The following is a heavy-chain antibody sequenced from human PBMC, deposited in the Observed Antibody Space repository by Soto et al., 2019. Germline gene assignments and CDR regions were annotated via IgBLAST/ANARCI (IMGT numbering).Heavy chain of an antibody. D-gene: IGHD3-22*01. Sequence: PSETLSLTCAVSGGSISSGGYSWSWIRQPPGKGLEWIGYIYHSGSTYYNPSLKSRVTISVDRSKSQFSLKLSSVTAADTAVYYCARASNYYDSSGYQYYFDYWGEGTLVTVSS. CDR2: IYHSGST. V-gene: IGHV4-30-2*01. CDR1: GGSISSGGYS. J-gene: IGHJ4*02. CDR3: ARASNYYDSSGYQYYFDY.